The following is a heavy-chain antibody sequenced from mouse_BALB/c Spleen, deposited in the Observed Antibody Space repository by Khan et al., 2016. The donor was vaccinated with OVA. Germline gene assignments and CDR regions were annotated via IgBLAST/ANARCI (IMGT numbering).Heavy chain of an antibody. J-gene: IGHJ3*01. D-gene: IGHD2-14*01. CDR2: IIPSNDYT. Sequence: VKLQESGAELARPGASVKMSCKASGYTFTTYTIHWVKQRPGQGLEWIGYIIPSNDYTNYNQKFKDRATLTADKSSSTAYMQLRSLPSEDSAAYYCAGEEANYRSDDCFAYWGQGTLVTVSA. V-gene: IGHV1-4*01. CDR1: GYTFTTYT. CDR3: AGEEANYRSDDCFAY.